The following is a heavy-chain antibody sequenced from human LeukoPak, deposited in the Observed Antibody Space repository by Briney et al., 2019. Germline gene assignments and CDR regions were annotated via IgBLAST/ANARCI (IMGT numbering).Heavy chain of an antibody. CDR1: GFTFSTYW. D-gene: IGHD6-19*01. Sequence: PGGSLRLSCAASGFTFSTYWMSWVRQAPGKGLEWVAVISYDGNNKYYADSVKGRFTISRDNSKNTLYLQMNSLRAEDTAVYYCARGRGSGWYYFDYWGQGTLVTVSS. CDR2: ISYDGNNK. V-gene: IGHV3-30-3*01. J-gene: IGHJ4*02. CDR3: ARGRGSGWYYFDY.